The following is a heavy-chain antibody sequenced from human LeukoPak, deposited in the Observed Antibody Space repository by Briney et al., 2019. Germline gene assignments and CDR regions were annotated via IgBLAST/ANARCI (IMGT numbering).Heavy chain of an antibody. Sequence: PSETLSLTCTVSGGSISTGSYYWSWIRKPAGKGLEWIGSFCHRGTTYYNPSLKSRVTISIDTSKNQFSLKLRSVTAADTAVYYCARIDYYESTGYGDAFDIWGQGTMVTVSS. CDR2: FCHRGTT. J-gene: IGHJ3*02. V-gene: IGHV4-39*07. CDR3: ARIDYYESTGYGDAFDI. CDR1: GGSISTGSYY. D-gene: IGHD3-22*01.